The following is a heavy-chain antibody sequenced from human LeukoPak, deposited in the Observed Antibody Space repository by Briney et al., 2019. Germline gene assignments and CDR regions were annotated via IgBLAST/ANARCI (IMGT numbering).Heavy chain of an antibody. J-gene: IGHJ4*02. V-gene: IGHV3-48*03. CDR2: ISSSGSTI. CDR1: GFTFSSYE. D-gene: IGHD6-13*01. CDR3: AREAAAGIDY. Sequence: PGGSLRLSCAASGFTFSSYEMNWVRQAPGKGLDWVSYISSSGSTIYYADSVKGRFTISRDNAKNSMYLQMNSLRAEDTAVYYCAREAAAGIDYWGQGTLVTVSS.